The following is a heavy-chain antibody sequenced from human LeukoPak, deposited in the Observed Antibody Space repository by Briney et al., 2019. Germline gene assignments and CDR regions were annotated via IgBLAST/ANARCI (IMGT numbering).Heavy chain of an antibody. J-gene: IGHJ4*02. CDR3: ARAPYTSGWYRGDNDY. CDR1: RFTLRSYS. D-gene: IGHD6-19*01. Sequence: GGSLRLSRAPSRFTLRSYSMHWVRQAPGKGVEWVSYISGSSDTRYYADSVKGRFTISRDNAKNSLYLQMNSLRAEDTAVYYCARAPYTSGWYRGDNDYWGQGTLVTVSS. CDR2: ISGSSDTR. V-gene: IGHV3-48*01.